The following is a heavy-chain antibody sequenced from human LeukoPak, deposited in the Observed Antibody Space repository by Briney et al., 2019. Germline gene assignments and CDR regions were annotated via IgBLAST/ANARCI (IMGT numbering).Heavy chain of an antibody. CDR3: ARDQGQLEPDLNYYYYYGMDV. J-gene: IGHJ6*02. D-gene: IGHD1-1*01. CDR2: ISGSGGST. Sequence: PGGSLRLSCAASGFTFSSYAMSWVRQAPGKGLEWVSAISGSGGSTYYADSVKGRFTISRDNAKNSLYLQMNSLRAEDTAVYYCARDQGQLEPDLNYYYYYGMDVWGQGTTVTVSS. CDR1: GFTFSSYA. V-gene: IGHV3-23*01.